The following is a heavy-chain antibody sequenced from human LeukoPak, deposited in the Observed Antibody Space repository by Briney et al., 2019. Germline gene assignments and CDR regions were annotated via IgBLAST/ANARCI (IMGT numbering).Heavy chain of an antibody. D-gene: IGHD3-10*01. J-gene: IGHJ3*02. CDR3: ARASYYGSGSYYNVQAFYI. V-gene: IGHV3-21*01. CDR1: GFTFSSYS. Sequence: PGGSLRLSCAASGFTFSSYSMNWVRQAPGKGLEWVSSISSSSSYIYYADSVKGRFTISRDNAKNSLYLQMNSLRAEDTAVYYCARASYYGSGSYYNVQAFYIWGQGTMVTVSS. CDR2: ISSSSSYI.